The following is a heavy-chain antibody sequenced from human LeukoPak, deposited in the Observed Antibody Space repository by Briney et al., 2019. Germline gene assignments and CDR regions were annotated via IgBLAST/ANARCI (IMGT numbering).Heavy chain of an antibody. V-gene: IGHV3-7*01. J-gene: IGHJ4*02. Sequence: GGSLRLSCAASGFTFSSYWMSWVRQAPGKGLEWVANIKQGGSEKYYVDSVKGRFTISRDNAKNSLYLQMNSLRAEDTAVYYCARDGDGVCFDYWGQGTLVTVSS. D-gene: IGHD4-17*01. CDR2: IKQGGSEK. CDR1: GFTFSSYW. CDR3: ARDGDGVCFDY.